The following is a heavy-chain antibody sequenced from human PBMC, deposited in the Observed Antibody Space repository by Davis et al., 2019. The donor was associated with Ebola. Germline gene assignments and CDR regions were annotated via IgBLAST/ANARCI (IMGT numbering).Heavy chain of an antibody. Sequence: GGSLRLSCTASGFTLHEYGMAWVRQAPGKGLEWVGFIRSKTYGGPTEYAASVNGRFTISRDDSKSVVYLEMNSLKTEDTAVYFCSRDHGTKLWFIDFYYYGMDVWGQGTSVTVSS. CDR2: IRSKTYGGPT. D-gene: IGHD5-18*01. J-gene: IGHJ6*02. CDR3: SRDHGTKLWFIDFYYYGMDV. CDR1: GFTLHEYG. V-gene: IGHV3-49*04.